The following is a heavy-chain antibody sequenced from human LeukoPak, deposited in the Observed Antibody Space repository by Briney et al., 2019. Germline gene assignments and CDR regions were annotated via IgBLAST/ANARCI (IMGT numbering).Heavy chain of an antibody. D-gene: IGHD5-12*01. CDR3: AKGRGIVATIGNAFDI. CDR1: GSTFSSYA. J-gene: IGHJ3*02. CDR2: ISGSGGST. Sequence: GGSLRLSCAASGSTFSSYAMSWVRQAPGKGLEWVSAISGSGGSTYYADSVKGRFTISRDNSKNTLYLQMNSLRAEDTAVYYCAKGRGIVATIGNAFDIWGQGTMVTVSS. V-gene: IGHV3-23*01.